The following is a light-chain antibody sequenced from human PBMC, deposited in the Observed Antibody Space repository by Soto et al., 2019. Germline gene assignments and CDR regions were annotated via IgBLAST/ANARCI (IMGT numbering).Light chain of an antibody. Sequence: DIQMTQSPSTLSASVGDRVIITCRASQSISNWLAWYQQKPGKAPKLLIYKASGLQSGVPSRFSGSGSGTEFTLTISSLQPDDFATYYCQQYNSYSRTFGQGTKVEIK. CDR2: KAS. CDR1: QSISNW. V-gene: IGKV1-5*03. J-gene: IGKJ1*01. CDR3: QQYNSYSRT.